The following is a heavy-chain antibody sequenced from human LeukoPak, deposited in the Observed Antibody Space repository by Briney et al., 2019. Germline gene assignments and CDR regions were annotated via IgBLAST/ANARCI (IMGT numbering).Heavy chain of an antibody. CDR3: ARGLTNWYQVTGIDY. D-gene: IGHD7-27*01. J-gene: IGHJ4*02. CDR1: GFTFSSYG. V-gene: IGHV3-33*01. CDR2: IWYDGSNK. Sequence: GGSLRLSCAASGFTFSSYGMQWVRQAPGKGLEWVAIIWYDGSNKYYADSVKGRFTISRDNSKNTLYLQMNSLRAEVTAVYYCARGLTNWYQVTGIDYWGQGTLVTVSS.